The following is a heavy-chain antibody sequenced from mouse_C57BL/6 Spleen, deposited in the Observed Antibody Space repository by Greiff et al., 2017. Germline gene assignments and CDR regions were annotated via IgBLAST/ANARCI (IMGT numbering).Heavy chain of an antibody. V-gene: IGHV1-52*01. J-gene: IGHJ3*01. D-gene: IGHD5-1-1*01. CDR3: ERDTPTFAY. CDR1: GYTFTSYW. Sequence: QVQRQQPGAELVRPGSSVKLSCKASGYTFTSYWMHWVKQRPIQGLEWIGNIDPSDSETHYTQKFKDKATLTVDKSSSPAYMHLSSLTSEDSAVYDCERDTPTFAYWGQGTLVTGSA. CDR2: IDPSDSET.